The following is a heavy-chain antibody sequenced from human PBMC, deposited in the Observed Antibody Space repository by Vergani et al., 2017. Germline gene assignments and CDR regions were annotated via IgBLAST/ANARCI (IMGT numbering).Heavy chain of an antibody. D-gene: IGHD3-22*01. V-gene: IGHV3-21*01. CDR2: ISSSSSYI. J-gene: IGHJ3*02. Sequence: EVQLVESGGGLVKPGGSLRLSCAASGFTFSSYSMNWVRQAPGKGLEWVSSISSSSSYIYYADSVKGRFTISRDNAKNSLYLQMNSLRAEDTAVYYCARDGRYYDRSGYDAFDIWGQGTMVTVSS. CDR1: GFTFSSYS. CDR3: ARDGRYYDRSGYDAFDI.